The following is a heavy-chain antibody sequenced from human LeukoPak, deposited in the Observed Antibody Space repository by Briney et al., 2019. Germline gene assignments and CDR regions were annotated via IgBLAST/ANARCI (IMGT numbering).Heavy chain of an antibody. J-gene: IGHJ4*02. Sequence: SETLSLTCTVSGGSISSYYWSWIRQPPGKGLEWIRYIYYSGSTNYNPSLKSRVTISVDTSKNQFSLKLSSVTAADTAVYYCARVDPDSSSTLEVFDYWGQGTLVTVSS. CDR1: GGSISSYY. V-gene: IGHV4-59*01. D-gene: IGHD6-6*01. CDR2: IYYSGST. CDR3: ARVDPDSSSTLEVFDY.